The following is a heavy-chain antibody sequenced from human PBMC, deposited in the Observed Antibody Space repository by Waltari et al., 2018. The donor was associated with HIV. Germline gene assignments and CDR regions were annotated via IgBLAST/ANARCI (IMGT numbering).Heavy chain of an antibody. CDR1: GYIFSNYY. D-gene: IGHD2-15*01. J-gene: IGHJ4*02. Sequence: QVQLVQSGAEVKKPGASVKLSCKASGYIFSNYYMHWVRQAPGQGLEWMGIINLSGGTSTYAQRFQGRVTMTSDTSTSTVYMEVSSLRSEDTAVYYCAREPTGGKMDYWGQGTLVTVSS. CDR2: INLSGGTS. V-gene: IGHV1-46*01. CDR3: AREPTGGKMDY.